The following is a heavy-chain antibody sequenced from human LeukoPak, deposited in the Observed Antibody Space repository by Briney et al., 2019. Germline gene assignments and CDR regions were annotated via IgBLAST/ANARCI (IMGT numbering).Heavy chain of an antibody. CDR3: ARVLWELLLLDAFDI. CDR1: GFTFSSYS. J-gene: IGHJ3*02. D-gene: IGHD1-26*01. CDR2: ISSSGNFI. Sequence: PGGSLRLSCAASGFTFSSYSMNWVRQAPGKGLEWVSSISSSGNFIYYADSVKGRFTISRDNAKNSLYLQMNSLRAEDTAVYYCARVLWELLLLDAFDIWGQGTMVTVSS. V-gene: IGHV3-21*01.